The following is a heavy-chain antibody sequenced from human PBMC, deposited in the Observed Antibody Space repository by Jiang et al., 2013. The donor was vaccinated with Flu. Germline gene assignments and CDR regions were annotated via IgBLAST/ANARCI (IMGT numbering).Heavy chain of an antibody. D-gene: IGHD3-10*01. CDR1: GYTFTGFY. CDR3: ARGGGLFGGGDKPLGDFDY. J-gene: IGHJ4*02. V-gene: IGHV1-2*02. Sequence: EVKKPGASVKVSCKASGYTFTGFYIHWVRQAPGQGLEWMGWINPNSGGTDYAQKFQGRVTVTRDTSISTAYMDLTRLRSDDTAVYYCARGGGLFGGGDKPLGDFDYWGQGTLVTVSS. CDR2: INPNSGGT.